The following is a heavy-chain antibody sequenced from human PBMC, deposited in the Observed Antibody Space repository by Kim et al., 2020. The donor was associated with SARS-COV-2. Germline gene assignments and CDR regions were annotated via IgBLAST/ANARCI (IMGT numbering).Heavy chain of an antibody. Sequence: GGSLRLSCAASGFTFSSYGMHWVRQAPGKGLEWVAVIWYDGSNKYYADSVKGRFTISRDNSKNTLYLQMNSLRAEDTAVYYCAKGQVYYGGNPGFWGQGTMVTVSS. V-gene: IGHV3-33*06. CDR1: GFTFSSYG. J-gene: IGHJ3*01. CDR2: IWYDGSNK. CDR3: AKGQVYYGGNPGF. D-gene: IGHD4-17*01.